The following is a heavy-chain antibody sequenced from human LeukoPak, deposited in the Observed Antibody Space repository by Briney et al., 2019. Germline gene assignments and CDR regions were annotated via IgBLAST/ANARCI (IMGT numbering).Heavy chain of an antibody. V-gene: IGHV4-34*01. CDR2: INHSGST. CDR3: ARGQLRYFDWLPPSDLDY. J-gene: IGHJ4*02. Sequence: SETLSLTCAVYGGSFSGYYWSWIRQPPGKGREWIGEINHSGSTNYNPSLKSRVTISVDTSKNQFSLKLSSVTAADTAVYYCARGQLRYFDWLPPSDLDYWGQGTLVTVSS. D-gene: IGHD3-9*01. CDR1: GGSFSGYY.